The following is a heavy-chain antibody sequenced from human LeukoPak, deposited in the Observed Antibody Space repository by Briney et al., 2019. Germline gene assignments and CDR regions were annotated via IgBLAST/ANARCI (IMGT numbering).Heavy chain of an antibody. Sequence: GGSLRLSCAASGFTFSSYAMSWVRQAPGKGLEWVSAISGSGGSTYYADSVKGRFTISRDNSKNTLYLQMNSLRAEDTAVYYCARAIAAAATNWCFDLWGRGTLVTVSS. D-gene: IGHD6-13*01. CDR3: ARAIAAAATNWCFDL. CDR2: ISGSGGST. V-gene: IGHV3-23*01. CDR1: GFTFSSYA. J-gene: IGHJ2*01.